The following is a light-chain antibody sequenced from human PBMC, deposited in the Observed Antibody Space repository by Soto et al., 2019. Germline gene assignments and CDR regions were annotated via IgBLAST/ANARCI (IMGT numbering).Light chain of an antibody. CDR3: LQDYNYPLT. V-gene: IGKV1-6*01. J-gene: IGKJ4*01. CDR1: QGIRND. Sequence: AIQMTQSPSSLSASVGDRVTITCRASQGIRNDLGWYHQKPGKAPKLLIFAASSLQSRVPSRFSGSGSGTDFTLTISSLQPEDFATYYCLQDYNYPLTFGGGTKVDIK. CDR2: AAS.